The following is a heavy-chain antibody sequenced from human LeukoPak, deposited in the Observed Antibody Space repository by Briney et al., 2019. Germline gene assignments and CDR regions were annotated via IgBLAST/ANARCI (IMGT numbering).Heavy chain of an antibody. D-gene: IGHD6-13*01. CDR1: GGSISSGSYY. CDR3: ARVGQQLVHRGERWFDP. J-gene: IGHJ5*02. Sequence: SQTLSLTCTVSGGSISSGSYYWSWIRQPAGKGLEWIGRIYTSGSTNYNPSLKSRVTISVDTSKNQFSLKLSSVTAADTAVYYCARVGQQLVHRGERWFDPWGQGTLVTVSS. V-gene: IGHV4-61*02. CDR2: IYTSGST.